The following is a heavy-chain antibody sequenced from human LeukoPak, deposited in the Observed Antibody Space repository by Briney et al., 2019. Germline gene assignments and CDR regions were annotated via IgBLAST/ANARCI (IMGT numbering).Heavy chain of an antibody. CDR1: SGSISNYH. CDR3: ARVDCSSTSCYGIWFDP. CDR2: IYTSGST. Sequence: SETLSLTCGVSSGSISNYHWSWIRQPAGKGLEWIGRIYTSGSTNYNPSLKSRVTMSVDTSKNQFSLKLSSVTAADTAVYYCARVDCSSTSCYGIWFDPWGQGTLVTVSS. J-gene: IGHJ5*02. D-gene: IGHD2-2*01. V-gene: IGHV4-4*07.